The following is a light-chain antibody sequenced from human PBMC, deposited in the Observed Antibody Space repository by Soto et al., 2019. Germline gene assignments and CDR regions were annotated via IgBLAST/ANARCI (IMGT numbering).Light chain of an antibody. Sequence: QSVLTQPPSVSGAPGQRVTISCTGGSSNIGAGYDVHWYQQLPGRAPKLLIYGNTNRPSGVPDRFSGSKSGTSASLAITGLQAEDEADSYCLSFDSSLSVVFGGGTKLTVL. CDR1: SSNIGAGYD. CDR3: LSFDSSLSVV. J-gene: IGLJ2*01. V-gene: IGLV1-40*01. CDR2: GNT.